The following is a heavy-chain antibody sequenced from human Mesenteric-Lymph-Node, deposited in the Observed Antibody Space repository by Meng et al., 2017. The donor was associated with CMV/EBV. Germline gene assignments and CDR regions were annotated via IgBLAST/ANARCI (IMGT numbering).Heavy chain of an antibody. CDR1: GFTFSSYG. Sequence: GESLKISCAASGFTFSSYGMHWVRQAPGKGLEWVAFIRYDGSNKYYADSVKGRFTISRDNSKNTLYLQMNSLRAEDTAVYYCARDWVATNYWGQGTLVTVSS. D-gene: IGHD5-24*01. V-gene: IGHV3-30*02. CDR3: ARDWVATNY. J-gene: IGHJ4*02. CDR2: IRYDGSNK.